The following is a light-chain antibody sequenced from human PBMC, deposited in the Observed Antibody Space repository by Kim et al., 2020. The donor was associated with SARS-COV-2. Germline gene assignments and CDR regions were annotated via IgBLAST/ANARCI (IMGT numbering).Light chain of an antibody. CDR1: DMGNKS. V-gene: IGLV3-21*04. J-gene: IGLJ1*01. Sequence: APGKTANNTSGGKDMGNKSVHWYQQRPGRAPVLVLYYNTDRPSGIPERFSGSNSGNTSTLTINRVEAGDEADYYCQVWDISSDHYVFGTGTKVTVL. CDR3: QVWDISSDHYV. CDR2: YNT.